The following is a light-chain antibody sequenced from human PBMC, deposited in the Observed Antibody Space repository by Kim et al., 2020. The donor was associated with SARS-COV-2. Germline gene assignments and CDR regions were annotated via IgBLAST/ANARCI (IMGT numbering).Light chain of an antibody. CDR3: NSRDSSGVV. CDR2: GKN. J-gene: IGLJ2*01. Sequence: SVDWGQTVRITCQGDSLRNYYASWYQQKPGQAPVLVFYGKNNRPSGIPERFSGSSSRNTASLTITGTQAEDEGDYYCNSRDSSGVVFGGGTKVTVL. CDR1: SLRNYY. V-gene: IGLV3-19*01.